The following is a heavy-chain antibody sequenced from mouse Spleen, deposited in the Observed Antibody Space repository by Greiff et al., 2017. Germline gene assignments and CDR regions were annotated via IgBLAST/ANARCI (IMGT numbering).Heavy chain of an antibody. CDR2: ISSGGGNT. V-gene: IGHV5-9*04. D-gene: IGHD1-1*01. Sequence: EVQLVESGGGLVKPGGSLKLSCAASGFTFSSYTMSWVRQTPAKRLEWVATISSGGGNTYYPDSVKGRFTISRDNARNTLYLQMSSLRSEDTAMYYCARHLYYYDGSYDYWGQGTTRTVSS. CDR3: ARHLYYYDGSYDY. CDR1: GFTFSSYT. J-gene: IGHJ2*01.